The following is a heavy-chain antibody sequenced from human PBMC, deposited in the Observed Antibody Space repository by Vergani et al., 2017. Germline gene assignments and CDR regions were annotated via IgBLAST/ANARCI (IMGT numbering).Heavy chain of an antibody. V-gene: IGHV3-23*01. J-gene: IGHJ6*02. D-gene: IGHD3-10*01. CDR3: AREPKSVRAGMDV. CDR1: GFTFSNSA. CDR2: ISGHGDRT. Sequence: EVHLLESGGGQVEAGGSLRLSCVASGFTFSNSAMSWVRQTSGKGLEWVSAISGHGDRTYYADSVKGRFTISRDNAKNSLYLQMNSLRAEDTAVYYCAREPKSVRAGMDVWGQGTTVTVSS.